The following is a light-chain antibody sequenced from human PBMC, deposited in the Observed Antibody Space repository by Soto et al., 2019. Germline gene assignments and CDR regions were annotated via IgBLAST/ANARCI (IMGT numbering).Light chain of an antibody. CDR3: QQSYRPPRT. Sequence: DIQMTQSPSSLSASVGDRVTITCRASQSISIYLNWYQQKSGTAPKLLIHTASSLQSGVPSRFSGSGSGTDFTLTISSLQPEDFASYYCQQSYRPPRTFGGGTKVEIK. CDR2: TAS. J-gene: IGKJ4*01. CDR1: QSISIY. V-gene: IGKV1-39*01.